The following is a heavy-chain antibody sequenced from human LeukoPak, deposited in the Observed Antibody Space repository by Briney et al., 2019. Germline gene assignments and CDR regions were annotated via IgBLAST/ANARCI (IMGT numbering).Heavy chain of an antibody. Sequence: ASVKVSRKASGGTFSSYAISWVRQAPGQGLEWMGRIIPILGIANYAQKFQGRVTITADESTSTAYMELSSLRSEDTAVYYCAGDVGYSSSSRGYYYMDVWGKGTTVTVSS. CDR3: AGDVGYSSSSRGYYYMDV. CDR1: GGTFSSYA. CDR2: IIPILGIA. J-gene: IGHJ6*03. D-gene: IGHD6-6*01. V-gene: IGHV1-69*04.